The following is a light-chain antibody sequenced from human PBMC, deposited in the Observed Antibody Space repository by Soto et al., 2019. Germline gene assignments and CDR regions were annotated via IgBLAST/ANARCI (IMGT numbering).Light chain of an antibody. Sequence: EIVLTLSPGTLSLSPGERATLSCRASQSVSNNYLAWYQQKPGQAPRRLIFGASGRATGIPDRFSGSGSGTDFTLTISRLEPEDFAVYYCQQYGTSPTFGQGTKVEIK. CDR3: QQYGTSPT. CDR2: GAS. CDR1: QSVSNNY. V-gene: IGKV3-20*01. J-gene: IGKJ1*01.